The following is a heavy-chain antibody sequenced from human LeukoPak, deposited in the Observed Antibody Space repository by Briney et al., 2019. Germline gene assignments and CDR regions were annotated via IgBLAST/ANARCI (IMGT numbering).Heavy chain of an antibody. J-gene: IGHJ4*02. D-gene: IGHD3/OR15-3a*01. V-gene: IGHV3-66*01. CDR2: IYSGGST. CDR1: GFTVSSNY. Sequence: GGSLRLSCAASGFTVSSNYMSWVRQAPGKGLEWVSTIYSGGSTYYADSVKGRFTISRDNSKNTLYLQMDSLRAEDTAVYYCAKAPWTDYWGQGTLVTVSS. CDR3: AKAPWTDY.